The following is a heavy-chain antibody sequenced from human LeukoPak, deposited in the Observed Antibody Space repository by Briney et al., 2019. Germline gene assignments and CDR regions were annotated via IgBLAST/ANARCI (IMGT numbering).Heavy chain of an antibody. D-gene: IGHD3-10*01. CDR3: ARHGYYGSGSYFGYYYMDV. CDR2: IYPGDSDT. V-gene: IGHV5-51*01. Sequence: GESLKISCKGSGYSFTSYWIGWVRQMPGKGLEWMGIIYPGDSDTRYSPSFQGQVTISADKSISTAYLQWSSLKASDTAMYYCARHGYYGSGSYFGYYYMDVWGKGTTVTISS. J-gene: IGHJ6*03. CDR1: GYSFTSYW.